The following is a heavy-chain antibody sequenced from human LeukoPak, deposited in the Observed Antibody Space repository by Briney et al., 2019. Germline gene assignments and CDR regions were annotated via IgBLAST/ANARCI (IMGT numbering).Heavy chain of an antibody. Sequence: GGSLRLSCAASGFTFSSYGMHWVRQAPGKGLEWVAVIWYDGSNKYYADSVKGRFTISRDNSKNTLYLQMNSLRAGDTAVYYCAKLFVGATYYFDYWGQGTLVTVSS. D-gene: IGHD1-26*01. J-gene: IGHJ4*02. CDR2: IWYDGSNK. V-gene: IGHV3-33*06. CDR3: AKLFVGATYYFDY. CDR1: GFTFSSYG.